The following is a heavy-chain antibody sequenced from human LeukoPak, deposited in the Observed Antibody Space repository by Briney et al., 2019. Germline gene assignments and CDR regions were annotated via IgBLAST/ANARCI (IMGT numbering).Heavy chain of an antibody. CDR3: AKDNGIVAPSIPLDY. CDR1: GFTFSSYA. CDR2: ISGSGGST. J-gene: IGHJ4*02. D-gene: IGHD5-12*01. V-gene: IGHV3-23*01. Sequence: GGSLRLSCAASGFTFSSYAMSWVRQAPGKGLEWVSGISGSGGSTYCADSVKGRFTISRDNSKNTLYLQMNSLRAEDTAVYYCAKDNGIVAPSIPLDYWGQGTLVTVSS.